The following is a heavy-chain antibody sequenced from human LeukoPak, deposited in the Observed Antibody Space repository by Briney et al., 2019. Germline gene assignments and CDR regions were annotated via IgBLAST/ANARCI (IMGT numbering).Heavy chain of an antibody. CDR1: GGTFSSYA. Sequence: SVKVSCKASGGTFSSYAISWVRQAPGQGLEWMGGIIPIFGTANYAQKFQGRVTITTDESTSTAYMELSSLRSEDTAVYYCARHMGIAAPFDYWGQGTLFTVSS. D-gene: IGHD6-13*01. J-gene: IGHJ4*02. CDR2: IIPIFGTA. V-gene: IGHV1-69*05. CDR3: ARHMGIAAPFDY.